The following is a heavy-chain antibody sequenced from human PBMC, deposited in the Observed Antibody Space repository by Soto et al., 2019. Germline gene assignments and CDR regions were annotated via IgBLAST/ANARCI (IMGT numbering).Heavy chain of an antibody. CDR3: ARGGVVSASIEVNWFDP. V-gene: IGHV4-31*03. CDR1: GGSISIGGYY. D-gene: IGHD2-2*02. CDR2: IYYSGSF. J-gene: IGHJ5*02. Sequence: SETLSLTCTVSGGSISIGGYYWSWIRQHPGKGLEWIGYIYYSGSFYYNPSLRSRVTISVDTSKDQFSLKLSSVTAADTAVYYCARGGVVSASIEVNWFDPWGQGTLVTVS.